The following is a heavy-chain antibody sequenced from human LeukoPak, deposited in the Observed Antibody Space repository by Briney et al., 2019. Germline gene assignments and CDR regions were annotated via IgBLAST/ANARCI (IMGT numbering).Heavy chain of an antibody. CDR2: IFPNNGNT. J-gene: IGHJ4*02. Sequence: ASVKVSCKASGYTFTFYYIHWVRQAPGQGLEWMGWIFPNNGNTKYAQKFQGRFTMTRDTSISTAYMELTRLGSDDTAVYYCATGRGVLDPEANSWGQGTLVTVSS. V-gene: IGHV1-2*02. CDR3: ATGRGVLDPEANS. D-gene: IGHD3/OR15-3a*01. CDR1: GYTFTFYY.